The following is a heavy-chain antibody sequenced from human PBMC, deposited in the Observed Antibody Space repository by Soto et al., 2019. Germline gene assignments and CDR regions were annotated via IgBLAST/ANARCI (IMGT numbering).Heavy chain of an antibody. CDR1: RFTLGNYW. D-gene: IGHD1-1*01. CDR3: ARGGLEPFDY. Sequence: EVQLVESGGGLVQSGGSLRLSCAASRFTLGNYWMHWVRQAPGKGLVWVSRINDYGTTINYAESVEGRFIISRDDTKSEVYLQMNNLSAEDSAVYYCARGGLEPFDYWGQGALVTVSS. J-gene: IGHJ4*02. V-gene: IGHV3-74*01. CDR2: INDYGTTI.